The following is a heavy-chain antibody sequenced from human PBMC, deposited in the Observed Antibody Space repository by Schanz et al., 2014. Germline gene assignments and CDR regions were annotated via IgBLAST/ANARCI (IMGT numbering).Heavy chain of an antibody. J-gene: IGHJ2*01. CDR3: AKDAPYPFDL. Sequence: QVQLVDSGGGLVKPGGSLRLSCTASGFPFSDYFMAWIHQPPGRGLEWVSYIGNGGVTIYYADSVKGRFTISRDNSKNSLYLQMNSLRAEDTAIYYCAKDAPYPFDLWGRGTLITVSS. CDR2: IGNGGVTI. V-gene: IGHV3-11*01. CDR1: GFPFSDYF.